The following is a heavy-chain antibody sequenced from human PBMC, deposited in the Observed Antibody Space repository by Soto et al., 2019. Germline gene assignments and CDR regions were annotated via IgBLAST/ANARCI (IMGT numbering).Heavy chain of an antibody. D-gene: IGHD2-8*02. J-gene: IGHJ4*02. CDR2: INHSGRT. CDR1: GGSFSGYY. V-gene: IGHV4-34*01. Sequence: QVQLQQWGAGLLKPSETLSLTCAVYGGSFSGYYWSWIRQPPGKGLEWIGEINHSGRTNYKPSLKSRVTISVDTSKNQISLKLSSVTAADTAVYYCSSGHSSLLLDCWGQGILVTVSS. CDR3: SSGHSSLLLDC.